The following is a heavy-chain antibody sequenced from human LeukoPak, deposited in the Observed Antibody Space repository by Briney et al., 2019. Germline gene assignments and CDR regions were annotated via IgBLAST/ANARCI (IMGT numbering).Heavy chain of an antibody. D-gene: IGHD3-10*01. CDR1: GLTFSSYS. Sequence: GGSLRLSCAASGLTFSSYSMNWVRQAPGKGLEWVSSISSSSSYIYYADSVKGRFTISRDNAKNSLYLQMNSLRAEDTAVYYCARDQFYGSGSYLFDYWGQGTLVTVSS. V-gene: IGHV3-21*01. CDR2: ISSSSSYI. CDR3: ARDQFYGSGSYLFDY. J-gene: IGHJ4*02.